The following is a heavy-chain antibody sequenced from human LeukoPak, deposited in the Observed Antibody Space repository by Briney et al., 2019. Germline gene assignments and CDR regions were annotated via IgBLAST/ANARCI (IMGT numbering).Heavy chain of an antibody. CDR2: ISYDGSTQ. Sequence: GGSLRLSCAASGFTFSSYRVGWVRQAPGKGLEWVAVISYDGSTQYYADSVKGRFTISRDNSNNTLSLQMNSLKAEDTAVYYCAKGRMMATIMISFDYWGRGTLVTVSS. CDR3: AKGRMMATIMISFDY. V-gene: IGHV3-30*18. CDR1: GFTFSSYR. D-gene: IGHD5-24*01. J-gene: IGHJ4*02.